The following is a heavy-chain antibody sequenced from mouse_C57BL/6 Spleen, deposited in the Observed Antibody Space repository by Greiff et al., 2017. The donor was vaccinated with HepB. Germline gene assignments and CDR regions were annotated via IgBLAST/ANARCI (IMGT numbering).Heavy chain of an antibody. D-gene: IGHD1-1*01. CDR1: GFSFNTYA. J-gene: IGHJ4*01. CDR3: VRQWGSSRMDY. V-gene: IGHV10-1*01. CDR2: IRSKSNNYAT. Sequence: EVMLVESGGGLVQPKGSLKLSCAASGFSFNTYAMNWVRQAPGKGLEWVARIRSKSNNYATYYADSVKDRFTISRDDSESMLYLQMNNLKTEDTAMYYCVRQWGSSRMDYWGQGTSVTVSS.